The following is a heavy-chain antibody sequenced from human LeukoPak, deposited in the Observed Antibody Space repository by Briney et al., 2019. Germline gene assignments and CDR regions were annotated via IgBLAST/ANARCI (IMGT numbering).Heavy chain of an antibody. V-gene: IGHV4-38-2*02. CDR1: GYSMSSGYY. D-gene: IGHD2-21*02. Sequence: PSETLSLTCTVSGYSMSSGYYWGWIRQPPGKGLQWIGSIFHSGNSYYNPSLKSRVTISVDTSKNQFSLKVSSVTAADTAVYYCARRLVFSPIVVVTAIRGFDYWGQGTLVTVSS. CDR2: IFHSGNS. CDR3: ARRLVFSPIVVVTAIRGFDY. J-gene: IGHJ4*02.